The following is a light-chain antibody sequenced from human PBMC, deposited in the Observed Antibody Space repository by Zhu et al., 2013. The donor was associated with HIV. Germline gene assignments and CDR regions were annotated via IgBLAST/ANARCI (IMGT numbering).Light chain of an antibody. V-gene: IGKV1-12*01. CDR2: GVS. Sequence: DIQMTQSPSSLSASVGDRVTISCRASQGVAGCLAWYQQKPGKAPNLLIYGVSSLQSGVSPRFSGSGSGTDFTLTITSVQPEDFATYYCQQSYSTLTFGGGTKVEIK. CDR1: QGVAGC. J-gene: IGKJ4*01. CDR3: QQSYSTLT.